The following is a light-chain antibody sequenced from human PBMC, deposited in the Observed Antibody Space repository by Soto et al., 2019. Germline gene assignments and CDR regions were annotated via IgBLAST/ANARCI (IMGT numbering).Light chain of an antibody. J-gene: IGLJ1*01. CDR3: CSHAGSSTYV. CDR2: EGS. CDR1: SSDVGSYNL. V-gene: IGLV2-23*01. Sequence: QSALTQPASVSGSPGQSITISCTGTSSDVGSYNLVSWYQQHPGKAPKLMIYEGSKRPSGVSNRFSGSKSGNTASLTISGLQAEDEADNYCCSHAGSSTYVFGTGTKVTVL.